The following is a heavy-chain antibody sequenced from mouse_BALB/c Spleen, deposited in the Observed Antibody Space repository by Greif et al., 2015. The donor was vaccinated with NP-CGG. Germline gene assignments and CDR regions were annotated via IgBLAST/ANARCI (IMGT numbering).Heavy chain of an antibody. D-gene: IGHD2-4*01. V-gene: IGHV1-66*01. CDR1: GCSFTSYY. J-gene: IGHJ3*01. CDR3: ARSITTGFAY. Sequence: VQLVESGPELVKPGASVKISCKASGCSFTSYYIHWVKQRPGQGLEWIGWIFPGSGNTKYNEKFKGKATLTADTSSSTAYMQLSSLTSEDSAVYFCARSITTGFAYWGQGTLVTVSA. CDR2: IFPGSGNT.